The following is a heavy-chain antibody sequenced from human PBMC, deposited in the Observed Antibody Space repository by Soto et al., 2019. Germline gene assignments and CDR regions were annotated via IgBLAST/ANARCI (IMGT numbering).Heavy chain of an antibody. CDR2: INPSGGST. Sequence: GASVKVSCKASGYTFTSYSMHWVRQAPGQGLEWMGIINPSGGSTSYAQKFQGRVTITRDTSINTAYMELTSLRSDDTAVYYCTKKGGGPFPFDPWGQGTRVTVSS. V-gene: IGHV1-46*01. CDR1: GYTFTSYS. D-gene: IGHD3-10*01. J-gene: IGHJ5*02. CDR3: TKKGGGPFPFDP.